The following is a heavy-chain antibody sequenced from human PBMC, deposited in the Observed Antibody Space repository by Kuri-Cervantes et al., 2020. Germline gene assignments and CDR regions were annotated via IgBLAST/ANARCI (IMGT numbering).Heavy chain of an antibody. CDR1: EFTFSYYW. CDR3: ARGERGGFDL. V-gene: IGHV3-74*01. J-gene: IGHJ3*01. CDR2: VHSDGRTT. Sequence: GGSLRLSCAASEFTFSYYWMHWVRQGPGKGLVWISHVHSDGRTTTYADSVKGRFTISRDNAKNTVYLQMNSLRVEDKAVYYCARGERGGFDLWGQGTTVTVSS. D-gene: IGHD4-23*01.